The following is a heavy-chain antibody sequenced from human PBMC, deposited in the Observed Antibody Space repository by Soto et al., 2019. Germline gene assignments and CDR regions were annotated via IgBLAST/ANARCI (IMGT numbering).Heavy chain of an antibody. CDR2: IYWDDDK. J-gene: IGHJ4*02. V-gene: IGHV2-5*02. D-gene: IGHD3-9*01. Sequence: SGPTLVNPTQTLTLTCTFSGFSLSTSGVGVGWIRQPPGKALEWLALIYWDDDKRYSPSLKSRLTITKDTSKNQVVLTMTNMDPVDTATYYCAHRALGEFGEFVPFHDNFDYWGQGTLVTVSS. CDR3: AHRALGEFGEFVPFHDNFDY. CDR1: GFSLSTSGVG.